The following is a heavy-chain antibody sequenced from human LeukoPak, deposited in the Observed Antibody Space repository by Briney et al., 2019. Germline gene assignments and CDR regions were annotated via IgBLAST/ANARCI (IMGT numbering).Heavy chain of an antibody. CDR1: GGTFSSYA. Sequence: GASVKVSCKASGGTFSSYAISWVRQAPGQGLEWMGRIIPILGIANYAQKFQGRVTITADKSTSTAYMELSSLRSEDTAVYYCARGAAAGTYYYGMDVWGQGTAVTVSS. J-gene: IGHJ6*02. V-gene: IGHV1-69*04. D-gene: IGHD6-13*01. CDR2: IIPILGIA. CDR3: ARGAAAGTYYYGMDV.